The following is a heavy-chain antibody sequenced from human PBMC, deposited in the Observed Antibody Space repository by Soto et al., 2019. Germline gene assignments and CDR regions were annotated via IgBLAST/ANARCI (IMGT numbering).Heavy chain of an antibody. CDR1: GYTFTSYG. V-gene: IGHV1-18*01. CDR3: ARDSDIVVVPAAISDY. J-gene: IGHJ4*02. CDR2: ISAYNGNT. D-gene: IGHD2-2*01. Sequence: GASVKVSCKASGYTFTSYGISWVRQAPGQGLEWMGWISAYNGNTNYAQKLQGRVTMTTDTSTSTAYMELRSLRSDDTAVYYCARDSDIVVVPAAISDYWSQGTLVTVSS.